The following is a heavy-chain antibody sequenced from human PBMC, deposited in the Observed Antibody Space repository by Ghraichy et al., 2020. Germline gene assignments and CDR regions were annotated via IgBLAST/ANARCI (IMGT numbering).Heavy chain of an antibody. V-gene: IGHV4-30-4*01. CDR2: IYYSGST. D-gene: IGHD3-22*01. CDR1: GGSISSGDYY. CDR3: ARVPNYYDSSGYWGGGDY. J-gene: IGHJ4*02. Sequence: TLSLTCTVSGGSISSGDYYWSWIRQPPGKGLEWIGYIYYSGSTYYNPSLKSRVTISVDTSKNQFSLKLSSVTAADTAVYYCARVPNYYDSSGYWGGGDYWGQGTLVTVSS.